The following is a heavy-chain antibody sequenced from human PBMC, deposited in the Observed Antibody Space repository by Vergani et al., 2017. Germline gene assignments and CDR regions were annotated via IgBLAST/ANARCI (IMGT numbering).Heavy chain of an antibody. CDR1: GASVNSYY. CDR2: VSFRVVT. V-gene: IGHV4-59*02. CDR3: ARSRIYYGAGSPDY. J-gene: IGHJ4*02. D-gene: IGHD3-10*01. Sequence: QVKLQESGPGLVKPSETLSLTFTVSGASVNSYYWSWIRQPPGKGLEWMGYVSFRVVTLYYPSVKARMTISLNTSSNQFSLYLTSVTAADTAVYYWARSRIYYGAGSPDYWGQGTLVTVSS.